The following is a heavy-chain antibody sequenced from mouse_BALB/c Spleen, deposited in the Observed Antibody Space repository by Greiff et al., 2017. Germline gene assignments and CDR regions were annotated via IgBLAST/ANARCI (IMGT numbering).Heavy chain of an antibody. D-gene: IGHD2-14*01. CDR2: IWAGGST. V-gene: IGHV2-9*02. CDR1: GFSLTSYG. J-gene: IGHJ3*01. Sequence: QVQLKESGPGLVAPSQSLSITCTVSGFSLTSYGVHWVRQPPGKGLEWLGVIWAGGSTNYNSALMSRLSISKDNSKSQVFLKMNSLQTDDTAMYYCARDHREPPFAYWGQGTLVTVSA. CDR3: ARDHREPPFAY.